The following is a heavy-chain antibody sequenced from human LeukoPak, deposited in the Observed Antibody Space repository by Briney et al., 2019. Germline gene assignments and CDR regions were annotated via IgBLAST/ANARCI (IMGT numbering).Heavy chain of an antibody. CDR3: ARARSGWYASPLGY. D-gene: IGHD6-19*01. J-gene: IGHJ4*02. Sequence: GGSLRLSCAASGFTFSSYWMPWVRQAPGKGLVWVSRINSDGSSTSYADSVKGRFTISRDNAKNTLYLQMNSLRAEDTAVYYCARARSGWYASPLGYWGQGTLVTVSS. CDR1: GFTFSSYW. CDR2: INSDGSST. V-gene: IGHV3-74*01.